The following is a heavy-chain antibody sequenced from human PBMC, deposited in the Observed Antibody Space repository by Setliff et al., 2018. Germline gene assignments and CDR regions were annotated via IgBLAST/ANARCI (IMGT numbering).Heavy chain of an antibody. J-gene: IGHJ4*02. CDR1: GFTFSSYA. Sequence: GSLRLSCAASGFTFSSYAMNWVRQGPGKGLEWVSYISSSGSIFYANYVKGQFTVSRDNSKNTLTLQMNRLRPDDTAVYYCEKEIIEGLLSGLDFWGQGTLVTV. CDR2: ISSSGSI. CDR3: EKEIIEGLLSGLDF. V-gene: IGHV3-48*03. D-gene: IGHD3-9*01.